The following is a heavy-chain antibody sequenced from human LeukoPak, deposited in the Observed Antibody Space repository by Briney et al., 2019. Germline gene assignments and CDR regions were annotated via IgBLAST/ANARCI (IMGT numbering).Heavy chain of an antibody. CDR1: GFTFSSYW. J-gene: IGHJ6*03. V-gene: IGHV3-7*01. CDR2: IKQDGSEK. CDR3: ARATDYYYYYYMDG. Sequence: PGGSLRLSCAASGFTFSSYWMSWVRQAPGKGLEWVANIKQDGSEKYYVDSVKGRFTISRDNAKNSLYLQMNSPRAEDTAVYYCARATDYYYYYYMDGWGKGTTVTVSS.